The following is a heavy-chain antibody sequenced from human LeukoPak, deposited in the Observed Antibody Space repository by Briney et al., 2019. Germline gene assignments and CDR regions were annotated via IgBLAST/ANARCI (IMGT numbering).Heavy chain of an antibody. CDR3: ARDARGYSYIDY. Sequence: SETLSLTCTVSGGSISSYYWSWIRQPPGKGLEWIAYIYYSGSTNYNPSLKSRVTISVDTSKNQFSLKLSSVTAADTAVCYCARDARGYSYIDYWGRGTLVTVSS. CDR1: GGSISSYY. D-gene: IGHD5-18*01. V-gene: IGHV4-59*13. CDR2: IYYSGST. J-gene: IGHJ4*02.